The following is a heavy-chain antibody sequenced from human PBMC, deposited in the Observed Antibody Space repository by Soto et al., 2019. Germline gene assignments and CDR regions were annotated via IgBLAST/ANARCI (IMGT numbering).Heavy chain of an antibody. V-gene: IGHV1-69*06. D-gene: IGHD2-2*01. Sequence: SVKVSCKATGGSLSTNPISWVRQAPGQGLEWMGGTGSGTGPGNHAQKFQGRLTVTADKSTSTVYMELTNLASEDTAGYYCARRHISSFFLFFDPWGQGTLVT. CDR1: GGSLSTNP. CDR2: TGSGTGPG. CDR3: ARRHISSFFLFFDP. J-gene: IGHJ5*02.